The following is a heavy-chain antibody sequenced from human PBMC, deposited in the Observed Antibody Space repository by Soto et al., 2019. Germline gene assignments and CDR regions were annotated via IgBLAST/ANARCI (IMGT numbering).Heavy chain of an antibody. CDR3: ARWESGDWYLGV. J-gene: IGHJ4*02. D-gene: IGHD2-21*02. CDR1: GFSFNTYW. V-gene: IGHV3-7*03. Sequence: EVQLVESGGGWVQPGGSLRLSCAASGFSFNTYWMSWVRQAPGKGLEWVASINPDGFRKYFADSVKGRFTISRDSAENSRYLQMVSLKAEDTAVYYCARWESGDWYLGVWGQRTLVTVSS. CDR2: INPDGFRK.